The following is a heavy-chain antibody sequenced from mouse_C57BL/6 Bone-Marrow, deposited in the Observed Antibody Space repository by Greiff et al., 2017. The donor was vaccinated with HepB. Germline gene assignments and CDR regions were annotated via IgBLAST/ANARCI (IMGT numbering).Heavy chain of an antibody. V-gene: IGHV1-66*01. CDR1: GYSFTSYY. J-gene: IGHJ3*01. D-gene: IGHD2-3*01. CDR3: ARGWSLY. Sequence: VNVVESGPELVKPGASVKISCKASGYSFTSYYIHWVKQRPGQGLEWIGWIYPGSGNTKYNEKFKGKATLTADTSSSTAYMQLSSLTSEDSAVYYCARGWSLYWGQGTLVTVSA. CDR2: IYPGSGNT.